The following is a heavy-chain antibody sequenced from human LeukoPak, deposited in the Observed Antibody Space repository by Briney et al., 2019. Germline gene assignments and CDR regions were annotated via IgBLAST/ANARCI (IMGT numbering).Heavy chain of an antibody. CDR3: ASNSPVYYYGMDV. V-gene: IGHV4-30-4*01. CDR2: IYYSGST. J-gene: IGHJ6*02. Sequence: SETLSLTCNVSGGSISSGDYYWSWIRQPPGKGLEWIGYIYYSGSTYYNPSLKSRVTISVDTSKNQFSLKLSSVTAADTAVYYCASNSPVYYYGMDVWGQGTTVTVSS. CDR1: GGSISSGDYY. D-gene: IGHD5-24*01.